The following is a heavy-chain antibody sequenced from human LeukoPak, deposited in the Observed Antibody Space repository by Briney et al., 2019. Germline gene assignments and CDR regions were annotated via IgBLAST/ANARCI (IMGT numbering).Heavy chain of an antibody. Sequence: GGSLTLSCAASGFIFSDYYMSWIRQAPGKGLEWVSYISNSSRAIYYADSVNGRFTTSRDNDENSLYLQMNSLRAEDTAVYYCAKDRDAFDIWGQGTMVTVSS. CDR1: GFIFSDYY. CDR3: AKDRDAFDI. J-gene: IGHJ3*02. V-gene: IGHV3-11*01. D-gene: IGHD2-15*01. CDR2: ISNSSRAI.